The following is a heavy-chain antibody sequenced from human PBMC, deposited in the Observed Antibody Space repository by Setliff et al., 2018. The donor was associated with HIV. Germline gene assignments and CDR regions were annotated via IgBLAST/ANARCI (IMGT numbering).Heavy chain of an antibody. CDR3: AKDRDYGERVDAFDI. D-gene: IGHD4-17*01. CDR1: GGTFSSYA. V-gene: IGHV1-69*13. Sequence: RASVKVSCKASGGTFSSYAISWVRQAPGQGLEWMGGFLPIFGTANYAQKFQGRVTITADESTSTAYMELSSLRSEDTAVYYCAKDRDYGERVDAFDIWGQGTMVTVSS. J-gene: IGHJ3*02. CDR2: FLPIFGTA.